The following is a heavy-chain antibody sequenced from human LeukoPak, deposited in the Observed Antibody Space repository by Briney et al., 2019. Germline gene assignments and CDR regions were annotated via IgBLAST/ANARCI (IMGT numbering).Heavy chain of an antibody. CDR2: INPSGGST. D-gene: IGHD5-24*01. V-gene: IGHV1-46*01. J-gene: IGHJ4*02. CDR3: ARAHRDGYNLLFDY. Sequence: GASVKVSCKASGYTFTSYYMHWVRQAPGQGLEWMGIINPSGGSTSYAQKFQGRVTITADESTSTAYMELSSLRSEDTAVYYCARAHRDGYNLLFDYWGQGTLVTVSS. CDR1: GYTFTSYY.